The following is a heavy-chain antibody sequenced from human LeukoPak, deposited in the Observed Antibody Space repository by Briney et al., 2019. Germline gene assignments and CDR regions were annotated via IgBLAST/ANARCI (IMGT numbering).Heavy chain of an antibody. D-gene: IGHD3-10*01. J-gene: IGHJ4*02. CDR1: GGSISSSTYY. Sequence: PSETLSLTCTVSGGSISSSTYYWSWIRQPPGKGLEWIGEINHSGSTNYNPSLKSRVTISVDTSKNQFSLKLSSVTAADTAVYYCARQLPFTMVRGVRTSRFDYWGQGTLVTVSS. CDR2: INHSGST. V-gene: IGHV4-39*01. CDR3: ARQLPFTMVRGVRTSRFDY.